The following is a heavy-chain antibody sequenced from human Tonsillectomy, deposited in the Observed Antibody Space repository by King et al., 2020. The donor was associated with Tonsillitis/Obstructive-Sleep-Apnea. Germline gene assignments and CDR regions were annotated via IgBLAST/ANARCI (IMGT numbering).Heavy chain of an antibody. CDR3: ARRDYSTLYYYYYMDV. Sequence: VQLQQWGAGLLKPSETLSLTCAVYGGSFSGYYWSWIRQPPGKGLEWIGEINHSGSTNYNPSLKSRVTISVDTSKNQFSLKVSSVTAADTAEYYCARRDYSTLYYYYYMDVWGEGTTVTVSS. J-gene: IGHJ6*03. CDR2: INHSGST. V-gene: IGHV4-34*01. CDR1: GGSFSGYY. D-gene: IGHD4-11*01.